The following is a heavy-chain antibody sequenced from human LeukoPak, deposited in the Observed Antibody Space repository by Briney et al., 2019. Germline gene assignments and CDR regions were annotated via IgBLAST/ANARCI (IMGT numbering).Heavy chain of an antibody. J-gene: IGHJ4*02. CDR1: GFTFSNPD. V-gene: IGHV3-23*01. CDR3: ARVQHSAFDH. CDR2: ISGSADNI. Sequence: GGSLRLSCAASGFTFSNPDMSWVRQAPGKGLEWVSGISGSADNIDYADSVKGRFTISRDNSKNTLYLQVNSLRAEDTAVYYCARVQHSAFDHWGQGTLVTVSS.